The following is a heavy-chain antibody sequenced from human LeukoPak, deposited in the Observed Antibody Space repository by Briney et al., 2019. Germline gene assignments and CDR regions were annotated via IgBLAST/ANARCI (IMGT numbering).Heavy chain of an antibody. D-gene: IGHD2-2*01. CDR3: ARTVVVPAAMDDIVATVDWFDP. V-gene: IGHV4-59*01. J-gene: IGHJ5*02. CDR2: IYYSGST. Sequence: SETLSLTCTVSGGSISSYYWSWIRQPPGKGLEWIGYIYYSGSTNYNPSLKSRVTISVDTSKNQFSLKLSSVTAADTAAYYCARTVVVPAAMDDIVATVDWFDPWGQGTLVTVSS. CDR1: GGSISSYY.